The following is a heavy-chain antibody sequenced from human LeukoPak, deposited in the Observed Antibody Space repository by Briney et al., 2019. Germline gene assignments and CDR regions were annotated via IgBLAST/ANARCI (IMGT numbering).Heavy chain of an antibody. V-gene: IGHV4-59*11. CDR3: ARTGYSSGWYYFDY. D-gene: IGHD6-19*01. Sequence: PSEPLSLTCTVSGGSISSQYWSWIRQPPGKGLEWIGYIYYSGSTNYNPSLKSRVTISVDTSKNQFSLKLSSVTAADTAVYYCARTGYSSGWYYFDYWGQGTLVTVSS. CDR2: IYYSGST. CDR1: GGSISSQY. J-gene: IGHJ4*02.